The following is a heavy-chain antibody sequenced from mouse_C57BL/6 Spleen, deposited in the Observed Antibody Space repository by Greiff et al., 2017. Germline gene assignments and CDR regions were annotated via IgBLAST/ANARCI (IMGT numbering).Heavy chain of an antibody. V-gene: IGHV5-9-1*02. Sequence: DVHLVESGEGLVKPGGSLKLSCAASGFTFSSYAMSWVRQTPGKRLEWVAYISRGGDYIYYADNVKGRFTISRDNARNTLYLQMSSLKSEDTAMYYGTRAAGDYDGTAAWFAYWGQGTLVTVSA. CDR2: ISRGGDYI. J-gene: IGHJ3*01. D-gene: IGHD2-4*01. CDR1: GFTFSSYA. CDR3: TRAAGDYDGTAAWFAY.